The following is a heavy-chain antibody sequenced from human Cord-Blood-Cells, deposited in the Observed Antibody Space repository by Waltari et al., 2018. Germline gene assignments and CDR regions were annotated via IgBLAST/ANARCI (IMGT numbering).Heavy chain of an antibody. CDR1: GLPFSSYS. V-gene: IGHV3-21*01. CDR2: ISSSSSYI. CDR3: ARTSGGSARGDAFDI. D-gene: IGHD2-15*01. J-gene: IGHJ3*02. Sequence: EVQLVESGGGLVKPGGSLSLSCAASGLPFSSYSMNWVRTVPGKGLEWVSSISSSSSYIYYADSVKGRFTISRDNAKNSLYLQMNSLRAEDTAVYYCARTSGGSARGDAFDIWGQGTMVTVSS.